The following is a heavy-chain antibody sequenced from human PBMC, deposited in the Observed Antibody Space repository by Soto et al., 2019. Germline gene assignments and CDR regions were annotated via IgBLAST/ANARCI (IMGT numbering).Heavy chain of an antibody. CDR2: LYPGTDT. CDR3: ARSRDTGTYPGRFLDY. J-gene: IGHJ4*02. CDR1: GFTVSSTY. V-gene: IGHV3-53*01. D-gene: IGHD1-26*01. Sequence: GGSLRLSCSASGFTVSSTYLTWVRQAPGKRLEWVVTLYPGTDTVYADVVKDRSTITGNSSKNTFDLRMNSLDAEDTAMYLCARSRDTGTYPGRFLDYWGPGALVTVFS.